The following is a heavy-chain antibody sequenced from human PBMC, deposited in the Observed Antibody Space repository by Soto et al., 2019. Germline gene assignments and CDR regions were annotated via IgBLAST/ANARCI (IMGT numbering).Heavy chain of an antibody. CDR3: ASTRRVRGVIITDY. V-gene: IGHV3-74*01. CDR1: GFTFSSYW. CDR2: INSDGSST. J-gene: IGHJ4*02. D-gene: IGHD3-10*01. Sequence: GGSLRLSCAASGFTFSSYWMHWVRQAPGKGLVWVSRINSDGSSTSYADSVKGRFTISRDNAKNTLYLQMNSLRAEDTAVYYCASTRRVRGVIITDYWGQGTLVTVSS.